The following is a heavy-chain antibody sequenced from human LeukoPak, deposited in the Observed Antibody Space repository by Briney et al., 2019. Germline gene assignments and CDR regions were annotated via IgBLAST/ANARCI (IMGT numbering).Heavy chain of an antibody. J-gene: IGHJ4*02. D-gene: IGHD2-2*01. V-gene: IGHV3-23*01. CDR2: ISGTGGST. CDR1: GFTFSTYA. CDR3: AKISVVPAATVDY. Sequence: GGSLRLSCAASGFTFSTYAMTWVRQAPGKGLEWVSLISGTGGSTYYADSVKGRFTISRDNSKNTLYLQMNSLRAEDTAVYYCAKISVVPAATVDYWGQGTLVTVSS.